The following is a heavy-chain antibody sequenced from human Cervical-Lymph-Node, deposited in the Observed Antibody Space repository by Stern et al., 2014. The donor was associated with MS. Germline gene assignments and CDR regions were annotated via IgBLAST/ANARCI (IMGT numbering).Heavy chain of an antibody. V-gene: IGHV3-49*03. CDR1: GFKFGDYG. CDR2: IRGRAYGGTI. Sequence: EVQLVQSGGALVQTGRSLRLACTASGFKFGDYGMSWFRQAPGKGLEWLGFIRGRAYGGTIEYAASVQGRFTISRDDAKSSAYLQMNSLKTEDTALYFCARVRKGFLQLGTFDYWGQGTLVTVSS. J-gene: IGHJ4*02. CDR3: ARVRKGFLQLGTFDY. D-gene: IGHD5-24*01.